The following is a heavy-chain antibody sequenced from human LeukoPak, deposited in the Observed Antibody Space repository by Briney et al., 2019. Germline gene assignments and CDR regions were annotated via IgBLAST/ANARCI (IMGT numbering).Heavy chain of an antibody. Sequence: GGSLRLSCAASGFTLSSYWMSWVRQAPGKGLEWVSYISSSGSTIYYADSVKGRFTISRDNAKNSLYLQMNSLRAEDTAVYYCARDHYYGSGSYDYWGQGTLVTVSS. CDR3: ARDHYYGSGSYDY. V-gene: IGHV3-48*04. D-gene: IGHD3-10*01. J-gene: IGHJ4*02. CDR2: ISSSGSTI. CDR1: GFTLSSYW.